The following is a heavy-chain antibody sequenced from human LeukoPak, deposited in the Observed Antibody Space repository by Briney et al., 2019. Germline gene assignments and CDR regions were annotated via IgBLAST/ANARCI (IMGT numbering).Heavy chain of an antibody. CDR3: ATVLRGYGFDY. J-gene: IGHJ4*02. Sequence: ASVKVSCKVSGYTFTDYYMHWVQQAPGKGLEWMGLVDPEDGETIYAEKFQGRVTITADTSTDTAYMELSSLRSEDTAVYCCATVLRGYGFDYWGQGTLVTVSS. CDR2: VDPEDGET. D-gene: IGHD5-12*01. CDR1: GYTFTDYY. V-gene: IGHV1-69-2*01.